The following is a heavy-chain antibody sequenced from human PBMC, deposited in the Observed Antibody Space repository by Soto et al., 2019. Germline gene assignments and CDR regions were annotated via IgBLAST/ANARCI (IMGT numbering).Heavy chain of an antibody. CDR2: TYDRSKWYN. CDR1: RDRVSSNSAA. CDR3: ANNCGHQFWSGYPNLDV. Sequence: SQTPSLPCAISRDRVSSNSAAWNWIRQSPSRGLEGMGSTYDRSKWYNDYAVSDKSRITISPDTSRNNSSLQLNSVTHDDRAVYYCANNCGHQFWSGYPNLDVWGQGTTVTVSS. D-gene: IGHD3-3*01. J-gene: IGHJ6*02. V-gene: IGHV6-1*01.